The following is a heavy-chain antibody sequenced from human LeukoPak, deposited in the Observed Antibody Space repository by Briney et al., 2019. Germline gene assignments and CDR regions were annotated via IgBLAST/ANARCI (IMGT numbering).Heavy chain of an antibody. J-gene: IGHJ4*02. CDR3: ARGDTMIVVVITHSAYFDY. D-gene: IGHD3-22*01. V-gene: IGHV3-11*01. CDR2: ISSSGSTI. Sequence: GGSLRLSCAASGFTFSDYYMSWIRQAPGKGLEWVSYISSSGSTIYYADSVKGRFTISRDNAKNSLYLQMNSLRAEDTAVYYCARGDTMIVVVITHSAYFDYWGQGTLVTVSS. CDR1: GFTFSDYY.